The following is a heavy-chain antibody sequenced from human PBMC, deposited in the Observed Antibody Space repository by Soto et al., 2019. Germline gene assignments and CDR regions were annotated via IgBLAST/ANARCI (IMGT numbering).Heavy chain of an antibody. CDR3: VRERDFYDGRGYASPGDAFDV. CDR2: ISLDGSRT. CDR1: GFTFSTYW. Sequence: EVQLVESGGGLVQPGGSLRLSCAVSGFTFSTYWMHWVRQVPGKGLVWVSRISLDGSRTSYADTVKGRFTSSRDNYKNSLYLQMRSFRAEDATLYFCVRERDFYDGRGYASPGDAFDVWGQGTVVSVSS. J-gene: IGHJ3*01. D-gene: IGHD3-16*01. V-gene: IGHV3-74*01.